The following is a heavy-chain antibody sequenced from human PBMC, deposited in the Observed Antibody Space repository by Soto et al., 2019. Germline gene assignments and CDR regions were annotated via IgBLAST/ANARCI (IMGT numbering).Heavy chain of an antibody. J-gene: IGHJ5*02. D-gene: IGHD1-26*01. Sequence: GGSLRLSCAASGFIFENFGMSWVRQAPGKGLEWISSIRGSGFKKYYADSVKGRFTISRDNSKSTVYLALNNLIAEDTAVYHCAKNQGVELVPLATVDWFDPWGQGSVVTVSS. V-gene: IGHV3-23*01. CDR2: IRGSGFKK. CDR1: GFIFENFG. CDR3: AKNQGVELVPLATVDWFDP.